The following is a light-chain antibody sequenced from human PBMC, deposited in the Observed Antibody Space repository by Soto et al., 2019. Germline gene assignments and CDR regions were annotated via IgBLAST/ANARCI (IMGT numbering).Light chain of an antibody. V-gene: IGKV3-11*01. Sequence: EVVLTQSPATLSLSPGERATLSCRASQNVRTFLDWYQQKPGQAPRLLIDGASNRATGIPARFSGSGSGTDFTRTISSLEPEDFAVYYCQQHSHWPPWTFGQGTRVEIQ. CDR2: GAS. CDR1: QNVRTF. CDR3: QQHSHWPPWT. J-gene: IGKJ1*01.